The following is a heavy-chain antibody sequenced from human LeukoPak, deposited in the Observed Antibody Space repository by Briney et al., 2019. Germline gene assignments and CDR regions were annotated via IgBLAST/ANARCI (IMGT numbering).Heavy chain of an antibody. CDR3: ARHSSGWHDAFDI. D-gene: IGHD6-19*01. J-gene: IGHJ3*02. Sequence: ASVKASCKASGYTFTSYAMNWVRQATGQGLEWRGWINTNTGNPTYAQGFTGRFVFSLDTSVSTAYLQISSLKAEDTAVYYCARHSSGWHDAFDIWGQGTMVTVSS. V-gene: IGHV7-4-1*02. CDR1: GYTFTSYA. CDR2: INTNTGNP.